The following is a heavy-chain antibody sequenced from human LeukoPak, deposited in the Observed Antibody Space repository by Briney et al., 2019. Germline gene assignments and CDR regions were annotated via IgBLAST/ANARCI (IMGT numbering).Heavy chain of an antibody. V-gene: IGHV5-51*01. Sequence: GESLKISCKASGYTYISCWIAWVRQMPGKGLEWMGVIFPDDSDTIYSPSFQGQVTISVDKSINTAFLQWSSLTPSDTATYYCAKLMHRGGPFHYWGQGTLVTVSS. D-gene: IGHD3-10*01. CDR3: AKLMHRGGPFHY. CDR2: IFPDDSDT. CDR1: GYTYISCW. J-gene: IGHJ4*02.